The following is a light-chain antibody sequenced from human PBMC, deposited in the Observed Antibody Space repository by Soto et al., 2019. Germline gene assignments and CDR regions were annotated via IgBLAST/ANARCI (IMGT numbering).Light chain of an antibody. J-gene: IGKJ1*01. CDR2: IAS. V-gene: IGKV3-20*01. CDR1: QSVSSNY. CDR3: QQYGTSPWT. Sequence: EIVLTQSPGTLSLFPGERATLSCRATQSVSSNYLAWYQQKPGQAPRLLIYIASSRATGIPDRFSGSGSGTDFTLTISRLVPEDVEVYYCQQYGTSPWTFGQGTKVEIK.